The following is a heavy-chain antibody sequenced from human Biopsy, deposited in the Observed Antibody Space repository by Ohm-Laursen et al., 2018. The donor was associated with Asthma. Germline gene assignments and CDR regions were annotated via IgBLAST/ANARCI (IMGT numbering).Heavy chain of an antibody. CDR1: GFAVSRDY. Sequence: GSLRLSCAASGFAVSRDYMFWVRQAPGKGLEWVSVIYRGGTSHTADSVRGRFTISRDYSKNTLYLQMHSQGAEDTAVYYCARGDSSNWSHYYFDYWGQGTLVTVSS. V-gene: IGHV3-53*01. CDR3: ARGDSSNWSHYYFDY. CDR2: IYRGGTS. D-gene: IGHD3-22*01. J-gene: IGHJ4*02.